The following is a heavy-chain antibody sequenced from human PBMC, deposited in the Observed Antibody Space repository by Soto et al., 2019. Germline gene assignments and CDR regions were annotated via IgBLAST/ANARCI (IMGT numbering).Heavy chain of an antibody. V-gene: IGHV3-23*03. Sequence: PGGSLRLSCAASGFAFSSDAMNWVRQAPGKGLEWVAVIWSDGSRKYYADSVKGRFTISRDNSKNTLYLQMNSLRVEDTAIYYCAKDIRADNGYDLDYWGQGTLVTVSS. D-gene: IGHD5-12*01. J-gene: IGHJ4*02. CDR1: GFAFSSDA. CDR2: IWSDGSRK. CDR3: AKDIRADNGYDLDY.